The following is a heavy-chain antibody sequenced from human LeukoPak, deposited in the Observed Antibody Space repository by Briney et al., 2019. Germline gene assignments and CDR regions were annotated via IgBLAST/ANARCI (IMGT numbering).Heavy chain of an antibody. CDR3: ARRGEAMDPFDY. J-gene: IGHJ4*02. D-gene: IGHD5-18*01. V-gene: IGHV5-51*01. CDR2: IYPGDSDT. Sequence: GESLKISCKDSGYSFTSYWIGWVRQMPGKGLEWMGVIYPGDSDTRYSPSFQGQVTISADKSINTAYLQWSSLKASDTAIYYCARRGEAMDPFDYWGQGTLVTVSS. CDR1: GYSFTSYW.